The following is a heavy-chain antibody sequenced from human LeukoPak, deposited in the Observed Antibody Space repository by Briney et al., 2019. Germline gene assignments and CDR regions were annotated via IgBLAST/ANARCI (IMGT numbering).Heavy chain of an antibody. CDR2: INHSGST. CDR3: ARDLQENGMDV. V-gene: IGHV4-34*01. D-gene: IGHD4-11*01. J-gene: IGHJ6*02. CDR1: GGSFSGYY. Sequence: SETLSLTCAVYGGSFSGYYWSWIRQPPGKGLEWIGEINHSGSTNYNPSLKSRVTISVDTSKNQFSLKLSSVTAADTAVYYCARDLQENGMDVWGQGTTVTVSS.